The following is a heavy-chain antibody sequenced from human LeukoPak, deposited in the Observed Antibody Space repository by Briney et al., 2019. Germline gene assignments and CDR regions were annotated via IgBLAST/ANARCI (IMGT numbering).Heavy chain of an antibody. Sequence: GGSLRLSCETAGFTFSSYVMHGVRRTPRKGLVWVSRISHDGIISYADSVKGRLTISRDNAKNTLILQMNSLRVEDTAVYYCARDWVYKIDYWGRGTLVTVSS. CDR3: ARDWVYKIDY. V-gene: IGHV3-74*01. J-gene: IGHJ4*02. D-gene: IGHD5-24*01. CDR2: ISHDGII. CDR1: GFTFSSYV.